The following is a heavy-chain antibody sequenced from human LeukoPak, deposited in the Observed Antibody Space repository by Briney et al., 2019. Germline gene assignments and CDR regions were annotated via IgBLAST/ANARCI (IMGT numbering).Heavy chain of an antibody. CDR3: AKDHHSSSWYETYYYYYMDV. Sequence: PGGSLRLSCAASGFTFSSYAMSWVRQAPGKGLEWISAISGSGGSTYYADSVKGRFTISRDNSKNTLYPQMNSLRAEDTAVYYCAKDHHSSSWYETYYYYYMDVWGKGTTVTVSS. D-gene: IGHD6-13*01. CDR1: GFTFSSYA. CDR2: ISGSGGST. J-gene: IGHJ6*03. V-gene: IGHV3-23*01.